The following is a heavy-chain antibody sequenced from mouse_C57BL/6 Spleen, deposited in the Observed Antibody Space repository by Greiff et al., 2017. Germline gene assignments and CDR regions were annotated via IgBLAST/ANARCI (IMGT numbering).Heavy chain of an antibody. CDR3: ARDWIYDGKGFDY. CDR2: INPNNGGT. V-gene: IGHV1-22*01. Sequence: VQLQHSGPELVKPGASVQMSCKASGYTFTDYNMHWVKQSHGKSLEWIGYINPNNGGTSSNQKFKGKATLTVNKSSSTAYMELRSLTSEDSAVYYCARDWIYDGKGFDYWGQGTTLTVSS. J-gene: IGHJ2*01. D-gene: IGHD2-1*01. CDR1: GYTFTDYN.